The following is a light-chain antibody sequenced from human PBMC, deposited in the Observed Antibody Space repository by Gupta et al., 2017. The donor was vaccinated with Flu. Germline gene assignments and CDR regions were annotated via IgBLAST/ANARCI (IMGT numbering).Light chain of an antibody. CDR1: TGAVTSGHD. V-gene: IGLV7-46*01. CDR2: DTG. J-gene: IGLJ3*02. Sequence: AVVTQEPSLTVSPGGTVPLTCGSSTGAVTSGHDPYWLQQKPGKAPRTLIYDTGNKHAWAPARFSGALLGGKAALALSGAQPQDEANYYSLLSYSGSRVFGGGPKLTVL. CDR3: LLSYSGSRV.